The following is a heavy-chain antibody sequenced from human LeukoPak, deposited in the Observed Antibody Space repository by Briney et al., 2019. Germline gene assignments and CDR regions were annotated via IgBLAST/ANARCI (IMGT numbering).Heavy chain of an antibody. CDR2: IYYSGSI. V-gene: IGHV4-39*01. D-gene: IGHD1-26*01. CDR3: ARRAGAFDY. CDR1: GVSISSSSYY. Sequence: PSETLSLTCTVSGVSISSSSYYWGWIRQPPRKGLEWIGSIYYSGSIYYNPSLKSRVTISVDTSKNQFSLKLSSVTAADTAVYYCARRAGAFDYWGQGTLVTVSS. J-gene: IGHJ4*02.